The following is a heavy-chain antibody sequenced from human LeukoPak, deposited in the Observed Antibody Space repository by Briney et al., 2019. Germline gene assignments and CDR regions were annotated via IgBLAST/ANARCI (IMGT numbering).Heavy chain of an antibody. CDR2: IYMSGST. J-gene: IGHJ4*02. CDR1: LGSPSKGSYY. D-gene: IGHD2-21*02. CDR3: ARGASVTATYFDY. Sequence: SETLSLTCTLALGSPSKGSYYGSCIRQPAGKGLEWIGRIYMSGSTTYNPSLKGRVPISVDTSKNQFSLKLSSVTAADTAVIYCARGASVTATYFDYWGQGTLVTVSS. V-gene: IGHV4-61*02.